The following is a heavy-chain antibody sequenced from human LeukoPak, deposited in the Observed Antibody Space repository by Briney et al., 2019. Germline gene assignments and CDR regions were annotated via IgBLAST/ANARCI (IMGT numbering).Heavy chain of an antibody. D-gene: IGHD2/OR15-2a*01. CDR3: ARSLKSNSRDAFDI. Sequence: SETLSLTCTVSGDSISSYYWSWIRQPPGKGLEWIGQMYYSGSAKYNPSLTSRATTSVDTSKTQFSLKLSSVTAADTAVYHCARSLKSNSRDAFDIWGQGTMVTVSS. CDR1: GDSISSYY. J-gene: IGHJ3*02. V-gene: IGHV4-59*01. CDR2: MYYSGSA.